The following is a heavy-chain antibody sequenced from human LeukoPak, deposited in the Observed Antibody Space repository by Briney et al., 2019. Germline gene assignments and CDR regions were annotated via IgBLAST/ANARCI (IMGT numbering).Heavy chain of an antibody. D-gene: IGHD5-18*01. CDR2: ISSGGYTT. Sequence: GGSLRLSCATSGFTFSDYYMSWIRQAPGKGLEWVSYISSGGYTTHYAESVKGRFTISRDNAKNSLSLQMNSLRVEDTAVYYCARGGGYSYGSFDYWGQGTLVTVSS. J-gene: IGHJ4*02. CDR1: GFTFSDYY. CDR3: ARGGGYSYGSFDY. V-gene: IGHV3-11*01.